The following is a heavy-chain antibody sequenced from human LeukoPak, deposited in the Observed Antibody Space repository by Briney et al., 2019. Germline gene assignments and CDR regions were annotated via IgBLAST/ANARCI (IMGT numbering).Heavy chain of an antibody. V-gene: IGHV1-2*02. Sequence: ASLKVSCTASGYXFSGYYMHWVRQAPGQGLEWMGWINPNSGGTNYAQKFQGRATMTRDTSISTAYMELSRLRSDDTAVYYCARGYPLSTTAAGTYFQHWGQGTLVTVSS. CDR2: INPNSGGT. CDR1: GYXFSGYY. D-gene: IGHD6-13*01. J-gene: IGHJ1*01. CDR3: ARGYPLSTTAAGTYFQH.